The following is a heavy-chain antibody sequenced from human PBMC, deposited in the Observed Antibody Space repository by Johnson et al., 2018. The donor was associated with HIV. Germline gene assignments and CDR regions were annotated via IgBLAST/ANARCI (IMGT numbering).Heavy chain of an antibody. D-gene: IGHD4-17*01. Sequence: QVQLVESGGGVVRPGGSLRLSCAASGFTFDDYGMSWVRQAPGQGLEWVAVISYDGSNKYYADSVKSRFTISRDNSKNTLYLQMNSLRAEDTAVYYCAKDRMYDYGDYGGAFDIWGQGTMVTVSS. CDR2: ISYDGSNK. V-gene: IGHV3-30*18. CDR3: AKDRMYDYGDYGGAFDI. CDR1: GFTFDDYG. J-gene: IGHJ3*02.